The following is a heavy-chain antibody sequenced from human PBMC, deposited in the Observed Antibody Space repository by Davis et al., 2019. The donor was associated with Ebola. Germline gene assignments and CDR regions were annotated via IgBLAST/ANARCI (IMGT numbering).Heavy chain of an antibody. Sequence: MPSETLSLTCAVYGGSFSGYYWSWIRQPPGKGLEWIGEINHSGSTNYNPSLKSRVTISVDTSKNQFSLKLSSVTAADTAVYYCARGGYGSGSYKYRNWFDPWGQGTLVTVSS. CDR2: INHSGST. V-gene: IGHV4-34*01. J-gene: IGHJ5*02. CDR3: ARGGYGSGSYKYRNWFDP. D-gene: IGHD3-10*01. CDR1: GGSFSGYY.